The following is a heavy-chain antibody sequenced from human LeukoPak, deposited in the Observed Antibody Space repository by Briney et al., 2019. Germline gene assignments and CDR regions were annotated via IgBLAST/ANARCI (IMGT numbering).Heavy chain of an antibody. D-gene: IGHD6-13*01. CDR2: IIPIFGTA. V-gene: IGHV1-69*13. J-gene: IGHJ3*02. CDR3: ARDSRLPTIAAADSPMNDAFDI. Sequence: ASVKVSCKASGGTFISYAISWVRQAPGQGLEWMGGIIPIFGTANYAQKFQGRVTITADESTSTAYMELSSLRSEDTAVYYCARDSRLPTIAAADSPMNDAFDIWGQGTMVTVSS. CDR1: GGTFISYA.